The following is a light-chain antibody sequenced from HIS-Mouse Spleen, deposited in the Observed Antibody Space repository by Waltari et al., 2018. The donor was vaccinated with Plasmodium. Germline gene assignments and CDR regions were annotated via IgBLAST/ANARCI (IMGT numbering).Light chain of an antibody. CDR1: QGISSA. Sequence: AIQLTQSPSSLSASVGDRVTITCRASQGISSALAWYQQEPGKAPKLLIYDASSLESGVLSRFSGSGSGTDFTLTISSLQPEDFATYYCQQFNSYPLTFGGGTKVEIK. CDR3: QQFNSYPLT. V-gene: IGKV1-13*02. CDR2: DAS. J-gene: IGKJ4*01.